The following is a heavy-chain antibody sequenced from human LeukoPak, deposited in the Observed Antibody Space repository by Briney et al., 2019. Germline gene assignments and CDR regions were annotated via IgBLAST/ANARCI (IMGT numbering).Heavy chain of an antibody. CDR3: AREDKRRITMIVVVTPLFDY. CDR1: GYTFTGYY. J-gene: IGHJ4*02. CDR2: INPNSGGT. D-gene: IGHD3-22*01. Sequence: ASVKVSCKASGYTFTGYYMHWVRQAPGQGLEWMGWINPNSGGTNYAQKFRGRVTMTRDTSISTAYMELSRLRSDDTAVYYCAREDKRRITMIVVVTPLFDYWGQGTLVTVSS. V-gene: IGHV1-2*02.